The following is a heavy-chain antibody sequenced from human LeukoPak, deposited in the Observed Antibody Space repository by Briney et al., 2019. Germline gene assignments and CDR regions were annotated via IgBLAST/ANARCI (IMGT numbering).Heavy chain of an antibody. V-gene: IGHV1-69*01. D-gene: IGHD3-3*01. CDR3: ARSPNYDFWSGYCDY. Sequence: SVKVSCKASGGTFISYAISWVRQAPGQGLEWMGGIIPIFGTANYAQKFQGRVTITADESTSTAYMELSSLRSEDTAVYYCARSPNYDFWSGYCDYWGQGTLVTVSS. CDR1: GGTFISYA. J-gene: IGHJ4*02. CDR2: IIPIFGTA.